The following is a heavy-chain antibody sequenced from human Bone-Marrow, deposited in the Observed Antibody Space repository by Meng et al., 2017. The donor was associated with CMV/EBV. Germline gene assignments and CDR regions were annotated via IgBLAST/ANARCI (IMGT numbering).Heavy chain of an antibody. D-gene: IGHD3-9*01. CDR1: GYTFTSYD. J-gene: IGHJ6*02. V-gene: IGHV1-8*01. CDR2: MNPNSGNT. Sequence: ASVKVSCKASGYTFTSYDINWVRQATGQGLEWMGWMNPNSGNTGYAQKFQGRVTMTRNTSISTAYMELSSLRSEDTAVYYCASSQYDTLTGYFHYGMDVWGQGTTVTVSS. CDR3: ASSQYDTLTGYFHYGMDV.